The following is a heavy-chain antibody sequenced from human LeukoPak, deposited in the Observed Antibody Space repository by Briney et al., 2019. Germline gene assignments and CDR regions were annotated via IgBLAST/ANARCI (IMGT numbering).Heavy chain of an antibody. Sequence: PGGSLRLSCAASGFTFSNYEMNWVRQAPGKGLEWVSYISNSGSTIYYADSVKGRFTISRDNAKNSLYLQMNSLRAEDTAVYYCARRVDDSSGYYLVGFDYWGQGTLVTVSS. D-gene: IGHD3-22*01. V-gene: IGHV3-48*03. CDR2: ISNSGSTI. CDR1: GFTFSNYE. CDR3: ARRVDDSSGYYLVGFDY. J-gene: IGHJ4*02.